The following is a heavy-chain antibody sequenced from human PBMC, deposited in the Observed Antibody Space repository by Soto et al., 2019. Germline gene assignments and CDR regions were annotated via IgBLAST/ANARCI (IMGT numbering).Heavy chain of an antibody. Sequence: QVQLVQSGAEVKKPGASVKVSCKASGYTFISYGITWVRRAPGQGLEWMGWINAYSGNTNSAQKLQGRVTMTTDTSTSTAYMELRSLRSDDTAMYYCARVDWGTAMVTNYWGQGTLVTVSS. J-gene: IGHJ4*02. D-gene: IGHD5-18*01. CDR1: GYTFISYG. CDR2: INAYSGNT. CDR3: ARVDWGTAMVTNY. V-gene: IGHV1-18*01.